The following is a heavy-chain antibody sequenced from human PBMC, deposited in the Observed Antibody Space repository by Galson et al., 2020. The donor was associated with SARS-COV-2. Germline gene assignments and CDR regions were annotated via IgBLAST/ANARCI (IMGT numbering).Heavy chain of an antibody. CDR1: GFSFSDHY. CDR3: AREKDFWSGPDY. J-gene: IGHJ4*02. D-gene: IGHD3-3*01. Sequence: GESLKISCAASGFSFSDHYMSWIRQAPGKGLEWVSYISWXXXXIYXADSVKGRFTISRDNAKNSLYLQMNSLRAEDTAVYFCAREKDFWSGPDYWGQGTLVTVSS. V-gene: IGHV3-11*01. CDR2: ISWXXXXI.